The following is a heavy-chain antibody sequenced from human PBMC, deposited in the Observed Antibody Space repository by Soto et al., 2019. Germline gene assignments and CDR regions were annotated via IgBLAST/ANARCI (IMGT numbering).Heavy chain of an antibody. CDR3: ARSGWEQLRAFDI. V-gene: IGHV2-5*02. J-gene: IGHJ3*02. D-gene: IGHD1-26*01. CDR2: IYGDDEK. CDR1: GFSLSASEEG. Sequence: QITLKESGPSLVKPTQTLTLTCTFSGFSLSASEEGVGWIRQPTVKALEWLAFIYGDDEKIYSPSLRRRLTIARGTSKNQVVLTVTKMDPLDTATYFCARSGWEQLRAFDIWGQGTMVTVSS.